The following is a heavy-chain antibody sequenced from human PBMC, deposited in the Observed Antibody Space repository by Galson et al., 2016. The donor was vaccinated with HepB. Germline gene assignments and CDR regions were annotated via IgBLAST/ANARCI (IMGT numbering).Heavy chain of an antibody. CDR2: IYHSGST. D-gene: IGHD6-19*01. Sequence: ETLSLTCAVSGGSLSSSNWWSWLRQPPGKRLEWVVEIYHSGSTNYKPSHESRVTISEDKSKNQVSLNLRSVTAADTAVYYCVRRRLVVAGRGWFDPWGQGTLVTVSS. CDR3: VRRRLVVAGRGWFDP. V-gene: IGHV4-4*02. CDR1: GGSLSSSNW. J-gene: IGHJ5*02.